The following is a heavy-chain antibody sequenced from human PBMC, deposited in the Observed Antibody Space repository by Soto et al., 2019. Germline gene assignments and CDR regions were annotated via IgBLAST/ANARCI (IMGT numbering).Heavy chain of an antibody. J-gene: IGHJ3*02. D-gene: IGHD6-19*01. CDR1: GYTFTSYG. CDR2: ISAYNGNT. V-gene: IGHV1-18*01. Sequence: QVKLVQSGAEVKKPGASVKVSCKASGYTFTSYGISWVRQAPGQGLEWMGWISAYNGNTNYAQKLQGRVTMTTDTSTSTAYMELRSLRSDDTAVYDCARSYSSGWYGFHDAFDIWGQGTMVTVSS. CDR3: ARSYSSGWYGFHDAFDI.